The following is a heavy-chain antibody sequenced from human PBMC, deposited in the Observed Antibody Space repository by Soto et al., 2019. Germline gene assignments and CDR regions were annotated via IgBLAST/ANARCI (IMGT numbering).Heavy chain of an antibody. D-gene: IGHD3-10*01. CDR1: GDTFKNCV. V-gene: IGHV1-69*01. CDR3: AAEMGFGKLSVD. CDR2: IIPVFGTT. J-gene: IGHJ6*01. Sequence: QVQVVQSGVEVRRPGSSVKVSCKASGDTFKNCVISWVRQAPGQGLEWMGGIIPVFGTTDFAQRFQGRLTITTDESTTTAYMELSRLRSEDTATYYCAAEMGFGKLSVDWGPGTTVIVAS.